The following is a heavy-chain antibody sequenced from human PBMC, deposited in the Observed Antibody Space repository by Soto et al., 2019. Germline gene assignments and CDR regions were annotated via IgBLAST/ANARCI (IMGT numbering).Heavy chain of an antibody. J-gene: IGHJ4*02. D-gene: IGHD2-15*01. V-gene: IGHV4-39*01. Sequence: QLQLQESGPGLVKPSETLSLTCTVSGGSISSSSYYWGWIRQPPGKGLEWIGSIYYSGSTYYNPSLKSRVTISVDTSKNQFSLKLSSVTAADTAVYYCARLYYDCSGGSCYPWSFAYWGQGTLVTVSS. CDR3: ARLYYDCSGGSCYPWSFAY. CDR1: GGSISSSSYY. CDR2: IYYSGST.